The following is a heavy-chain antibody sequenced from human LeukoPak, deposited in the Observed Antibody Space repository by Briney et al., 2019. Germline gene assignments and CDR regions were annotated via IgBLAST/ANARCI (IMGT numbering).Heavy chain of an antibody. CDR1: GFTFSSYS. J-gene: IGHJ4*02. CDR3: ARGKEPVAGSLSHFDY. CDR2: ISRTT. D-gene: IGHD6-19*01. Sequence: GGSLRLSCAASGFTFSSYSFNWVRQAPGKGLEWVSYISRTTSYADSVKGRFTISRDNAKSSLYLQMNSLRAEDTAVYYCARGKEPVAGSLSHFDYWGQGTLVTVSS. V-gene: IGHV3-48*01.